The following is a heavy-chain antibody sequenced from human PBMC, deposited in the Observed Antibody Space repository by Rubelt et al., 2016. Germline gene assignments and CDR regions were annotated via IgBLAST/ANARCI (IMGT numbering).Heavy chain of an antibody. J-gene: IGHJ4*02. Sequence: FTFSSYALHWVRQAPGKGLEWVSSISSGSHIYFADSVKGRFTISRDNSKNTLYLQMNSLRPEDTAVYYCARRRGDGYFDYWGQGTLVTVSS. CDR1: FTFSSYA. CDR3: ARRRGDGYFDY. D-gene: IGHD3-10*01. CDR2: ISSGSHI. V-gene: IGHV3-21*01.